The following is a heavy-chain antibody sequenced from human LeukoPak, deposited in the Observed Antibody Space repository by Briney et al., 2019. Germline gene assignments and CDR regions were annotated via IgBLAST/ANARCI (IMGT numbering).Heavy chain of an antibody. J-gene: IGHJ4*02. D-gene: IGHD6-19*01. Sequence: SVKVSCKASGGTFSSYAISWVRQAPGQGLEWMGRIIPILGIVNYAQKFQGRVTITADKSTSTAYMELSSLRSEDTAVYYCARDQWWQLIAVAITSYFDCWGQGTLVTVSS. CDR3: ARDQWWQLIAVAITSYFDC. CDR2: IIPILGIV. V-gene: IGHV1-69*04. CDR1: GGTFSSYA.